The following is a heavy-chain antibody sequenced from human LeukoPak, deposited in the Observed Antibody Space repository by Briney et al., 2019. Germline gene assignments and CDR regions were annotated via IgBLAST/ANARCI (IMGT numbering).Heavy chain of an antibody. V-gene: IGHV4-34*01. CDR3: ARERTGITIFGVAHYYFDY. Sequence: TSETLSLTCAVYGGSFSGYYWSWIRQPPGKGLEWIGGINHSGSTNYNPSLKSRVTISVDTSKNQFSLKLSSVTAADTAVYCCARERTGITIFGVAHYYFDYWGQGTLVTVSS. D-gene: IGHD3-3*01. CDR1: GGSFSGYY. CDR2: INHSGST. J-gene: IGHJ4*02.